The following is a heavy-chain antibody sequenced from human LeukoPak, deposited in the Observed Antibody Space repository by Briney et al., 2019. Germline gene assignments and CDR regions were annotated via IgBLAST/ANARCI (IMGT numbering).Heavy chain of an antibody. CDR3: ARGGVYSSGSYYLYYFDY. D-gene: IGHD6-19*01. CDR2: ISYDGSNK. V-gene: IGHV3-30-3*01. J-gene: IGHJ4*02. Sequence: GGSLRLSCAASGFIFSNYAMTWVRQAPGKGLEWVALISYDGSNKYYADSVKGRFTISRDNSKNTLYLQMNSLRAEDTAVYYCARGGVYSSGSYYLYYFDYWGQGTLVTVSS. CDR1: GFIFSNYA.